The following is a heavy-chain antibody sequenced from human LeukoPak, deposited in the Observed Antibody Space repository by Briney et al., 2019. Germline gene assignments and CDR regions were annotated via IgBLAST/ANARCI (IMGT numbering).Heavy chain of an antibody. Sequence: GGSLRLSCAASGFTVRSNYMSWVRQAPGKGLEWVSVIYVGGSTYYADSVKGRFTISRDNSKNTLYLQMNSLRAEDTAVYYCAKETSGPGAFDIWGQGTMVTVSS. CDR2: IYVGGST. V-gene: IGHV3-66*02. D-gene: IGHD5-12*01. CDR1: GFTVRSNY. CDR3: AKETSGPGAFDI. J-gene: IGHJ3*02.